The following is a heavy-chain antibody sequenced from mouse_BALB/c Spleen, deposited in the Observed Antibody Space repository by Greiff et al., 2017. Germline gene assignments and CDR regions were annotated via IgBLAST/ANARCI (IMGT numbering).Heavy chain of an antibody. Sequence: EVKLQESGAELVRSGASVKLSCTASGFNIKDYYMHWVKQRPEQGLEWIGWIDPENGDTVYAPKFQGKATMTADTSSNTAYLQLSSLTSEDTAVYYCKRGNYDPYYYAMDYWGQGTSVTVSS. CDR3: KRGNYDPYYYAMDY. J-gene: IGHJ4*01. CDR2: IDPENGDT. V-gene: IGHV14-4*02. D-gene: IGHD2-1*01. CDR1: GFNIKDYY.